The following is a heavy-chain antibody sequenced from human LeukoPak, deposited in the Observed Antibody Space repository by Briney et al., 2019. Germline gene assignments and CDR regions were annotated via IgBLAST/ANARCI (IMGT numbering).Heavy chain of an antibody. J-gene: IGHJ4*02. CDR2: IYSAGST. CDR3: ARNIPVTRWGY. V-gene: IGHV3-66*01. Sequence: GGSLRLSCAASGFTVSNNYMTWVRQAPGRGLEWVSLIYSAGSTYYAGSVKGRFTISRDNSKNTVYLQMNSLRAEDTAVYYCARNIPVTRWGYWGQGTLVTVST. CDR1: GFTVSNNY. D-gene: IGHD2-21*01.